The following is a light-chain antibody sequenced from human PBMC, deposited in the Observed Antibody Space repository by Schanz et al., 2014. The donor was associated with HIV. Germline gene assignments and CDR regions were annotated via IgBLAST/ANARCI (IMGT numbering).Light chain of an antibody. J-gene: IGLJ2*01. CDR2: EVT. CDR3: AAWDDSLSGPV. V-gene: IGLV2-8*01. Sequence: QSALTQPPSASGSPGQSVTISCTGTSSDVGGYNYVSWYQQHPGKAPKLMIYEVTKRPSGVPDRFSGSKSGSTASLTVSGLQPEDEADYYCAAWDDSLSGPVFGGGTKLTVL. CDR1: SSDVGGYNY.